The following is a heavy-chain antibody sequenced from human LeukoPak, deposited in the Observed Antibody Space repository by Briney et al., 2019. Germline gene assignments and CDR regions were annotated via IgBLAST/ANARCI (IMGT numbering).Heavy chain of an antibody. Sequence: GGSLRLSCAASGFTFSSYGMHWVRQAPGKGLEWVAVIWYDGSNKYYADSVKGRFTISRDNSKNTLYLQMNSLGAEDTAVYYCARAPSYDILTGFIDYWGQGTLVTVSS. D-gene: IGHD3-9*01. CDR2: IWYDGSNK. V-gene: IGHV3-33*01. CDR1: GFTFSSYG. CDR3: ARAPSYDILTGFIDY. J-gene: IGHJ4*02.